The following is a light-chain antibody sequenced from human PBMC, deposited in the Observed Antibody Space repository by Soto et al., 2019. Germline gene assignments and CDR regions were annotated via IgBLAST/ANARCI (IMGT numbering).Light chain of an antibody. J-gene: IGLJ3*02. Sequence: QPVLTQPPSVSAAPGQKVTISCSGSSSNIGNNYVSWYQQLPGTAPKLLIYENNKRPSGIPDRFSGSKSGTSATLGITGLQTGDEADYYCGTWDSSLSGNGVFGGGTKLTVL. V-gene: IGLV1-51*02. CDR3: GTWDSSLSGNGV. CDR1: SSNIGNNY. CDR2: ENN.